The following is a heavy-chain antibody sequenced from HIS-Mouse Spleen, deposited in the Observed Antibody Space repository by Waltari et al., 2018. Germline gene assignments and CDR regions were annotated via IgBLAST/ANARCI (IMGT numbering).Heavy chain of an antibody. CDR1: GGPISSYP. CDR3: ARDFHDFWSGYYGGDKKHDAFDI. Sequence: QVQLQESGPGLVKPSETLSLTCTVSGGPISSYPWTWIRQTAGKGLERIGRIYTSGRTNYNPSLKSRVTMSVDTSKNQFSLKLSSVTAADTAVYYCARDFHDFWSGYYGGDKKHDAFDIWGQGTMVTVSS. D-gene: IGHD3-3*01. V-gene: IGHV4-4*07. CDR2: IYTSGRT. J-gene: IGHJ3*02.